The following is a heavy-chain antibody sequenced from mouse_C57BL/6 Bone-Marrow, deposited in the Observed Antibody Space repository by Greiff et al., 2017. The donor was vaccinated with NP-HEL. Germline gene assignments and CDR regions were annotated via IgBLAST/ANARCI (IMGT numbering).Heavy chain of an antibody. CDR2: IRNKANGYTT. J-gene: IGHJ2*01. V-gene: IGHV7-3*01. D-gene: IGHD1-1*01. CDR3: ARYGGSSYYFDY. Sequence: EVKLVESGGGLVQPGGSLSLSCAASGFTFTDYYMSWVRQPPGKALEWLGFIRNKANGYTTEYSASVKGRFTISRDNSQSILYLQMNALRAEDSATYYCARYGGSSYYFDYWGQGTTLTVSS. CDR1: GFTFTDYY.